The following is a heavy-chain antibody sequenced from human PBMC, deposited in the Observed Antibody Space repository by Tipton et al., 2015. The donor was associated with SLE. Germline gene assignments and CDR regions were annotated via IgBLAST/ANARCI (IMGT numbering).Heavy chain of an antibody. Sequence: TLSLTCAVYGGSFSGYYWSWIRQPPGKGLEWIGEINHSGNTNYNPSLKSRVTISVDTSKNQFSLKLSSVTAADTAVYYCARVGMRGYVYWGQGTLVTVSS. CDR1: GGSFSGYY. D-gene: IGHD3-22*01. J-gene: IGHJ4*02. CDR2: INHSGNT. V-gene: IGHV4-34*01. CDR3: ARVGMRGYVY.